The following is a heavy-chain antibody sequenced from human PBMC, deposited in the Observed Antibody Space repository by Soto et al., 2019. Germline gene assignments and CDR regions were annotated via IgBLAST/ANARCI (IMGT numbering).Heavy chain of an antibody. CDR2: IITFVGKA. J-gene: IGHJ6*03. D-gene: IGHD3-9*01. V-gene: IGHV1-69*08. CDR1: GGTLSSYS. Sequence: QVQLVQSGPEVKKPGSSVKVSCKTSGGTLSSYSISWVRQAPGQGIEWVGRIITFVGKANVAQQFQGRVTLTADRSTDTSYMALRRLKSDDTAVYYCARVTGCQDSGGNYMDVWGTGTTVTVS. CDR3: ARVTGCQDSGGNYMDV.